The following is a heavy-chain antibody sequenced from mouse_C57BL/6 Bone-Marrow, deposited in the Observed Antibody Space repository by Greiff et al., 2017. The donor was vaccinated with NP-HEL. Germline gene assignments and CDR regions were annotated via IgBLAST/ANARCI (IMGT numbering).Heavy chain of an antibody. CDR2: INYDGSST. Sequence: EVQVVESEGGLVQPGSSMKLSCTASGFTFSDYYMAWVRQVPEKGLEWVANINYDGSSTYYLDSLKSRFIISRDNAKNILYLQMSSLKSEDTDACDSARGYRYGKGYFDVWGTGTTVTVSS. V-gene: IGHV5-16*01. CDR1: GFTFSDYY. D-gene: IGHD1-1*01. CDR3: ARGYRYGKGYFDV. J-gene: IGHJ1*03.